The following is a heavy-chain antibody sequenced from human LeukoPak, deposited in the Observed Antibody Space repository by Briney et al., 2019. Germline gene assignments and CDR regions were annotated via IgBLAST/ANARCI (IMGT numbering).Heavy chain of an antibody. Sequence: ASVKVSCKTSGYSENFYSITWVRQLAGQGLQWMGWISAQHGQTEYAPNSRDRVTMTTDTYTNTAYMELRSLRADDTAVYYCARRYTSSSQWNWYFDFWGRGTLVTVSS. CDR1: GYSENFYS. D-gene: IGHD6-6*01. J-gene: IGHJ2*01. V-gene: IGHV1-18*01. CDR2: ISAQHGQT. CDR3: ARRYTSSSQWNWYFDF.